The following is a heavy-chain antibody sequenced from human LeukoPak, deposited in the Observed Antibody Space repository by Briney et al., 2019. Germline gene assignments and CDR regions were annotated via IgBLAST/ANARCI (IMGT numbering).Heavy chain of an antibody. CDR3: ARAEWSNWYFDL. V-gene: IGHV3-7*03. Sequence: GGSLRLSCAASAFTFSIYWMNWVRQAPGKGLEWVANIKQDGSEKYYVDSVRGRFTLSRDSAKNSLYLQMNSLRAEDTAVYYCARAEWSNWYFDLWGRGTLVTVSS. CDR2: IKQDGSEK. D-gene: IGHD3-3*01. CDR1: AFTFSIYW. J-gene: IGHJ2*01.